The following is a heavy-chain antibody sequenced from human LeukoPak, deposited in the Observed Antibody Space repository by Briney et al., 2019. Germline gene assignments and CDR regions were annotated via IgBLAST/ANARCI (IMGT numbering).Heavy chain of an antibody. V-gene: IGHV4-39*07. CDR2: IYYSGST. D-gene: IGHD5-24*01. CDR3: AKELSRRFQH. J-gene: IGHJ1*01. CDR1: GGSISSSSYY. Sequence: PSEALSLTCTVSGGSISSSSYYWGWIRQPPGRGLEWIGSIYYSGSTYYNPSLKSRVTISVDTSKNQFSLKLSSVTAADTAVYYCAKELSRRFQHWGQGTLVTVSS.